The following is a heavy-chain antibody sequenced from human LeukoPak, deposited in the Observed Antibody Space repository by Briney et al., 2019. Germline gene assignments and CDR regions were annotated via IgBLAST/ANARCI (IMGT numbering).Heavy chain of an antibody. CDR1: GFTFSSYA. D-gene: IGHD1-1*01. V-gene: IGHV3-49*04. Sequence: GGSLRLSCAASGFTFSSYAMSWVRQAPGKGLEWVGFIRSKAYGETADYAASVKGRFTISRDDSKAIAYLQTNSLKTEDTAVYHCTRDRGAYNLYDYWGQGTLVTVSS. CDR3: TRDRGAYNLYDY. CDR2: IRSKAYGETA. J-gene: IGHJ4*02.